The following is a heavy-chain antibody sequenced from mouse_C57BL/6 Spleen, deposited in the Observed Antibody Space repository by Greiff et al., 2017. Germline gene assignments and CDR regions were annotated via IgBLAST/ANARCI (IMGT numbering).Heavy chain of an antibody. CDR3: ARPFYYYGSSTGYFDD. J-gene: IGHJ2*01. V-gene: IGHV1-59*01. D-gene: IGHD1-1*01. CDR1: GYTFTSYW. Sequence: QVQLQQPGAELVRPGTSVKLSCKASGYTFTSYWMHWVKQRPGQGLEWIGVIDPSDSYTNYNQKFKGKATLTVDTSSSTAYMQRSSLTSEDSAVYYCARPFYYYGSSTGYFDDWGQGTTLTVSS. CDR2: IDPSDSYT.